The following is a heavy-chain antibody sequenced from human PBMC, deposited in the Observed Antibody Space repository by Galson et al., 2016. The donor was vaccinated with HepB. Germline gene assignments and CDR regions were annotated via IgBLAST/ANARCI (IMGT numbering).Heavy chain of an antibody. CDR2: IYYGGTT. CDR3: ARDGTFGYDTSGSGYDY. Sequence: LSLTCSVSGGSISSSSLYWAWIRQSPGKGLEWIGTIYYGGTTYYNPSLNSRVTISLDMSKNQFSLDLNSVTAADTAVVYCARDGTFGYDTSGSGYDYWGQGILVTGSS. J-gene: IGHJ4*02. D-gene: IGHD3-22*01. V-gene: IGHV4-39*07. CDR1: GGSISSSSLY.